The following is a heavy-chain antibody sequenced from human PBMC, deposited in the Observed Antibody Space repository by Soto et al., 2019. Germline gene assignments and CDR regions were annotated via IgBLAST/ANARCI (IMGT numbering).Heavy chain of an antibody. Sequence: ASVKVSCKASGYTFTSYGFSWVRQAPGQGLEWMGWINTYNGNTKYAQNLQGRVTMTTDTSTSTGYMELRSLRSDDTAVYYCARLYMTRDLYYFDYWGQGTLVTAPQ. V-gene: IGHV1-18*01. CDR3: ARLYMTRDLYYFDY. CDR1: GYTFTSYG. CDR2: INTYNGNT. D-gene: IGHD1-20*01. J-gene: IGHJ4*02.